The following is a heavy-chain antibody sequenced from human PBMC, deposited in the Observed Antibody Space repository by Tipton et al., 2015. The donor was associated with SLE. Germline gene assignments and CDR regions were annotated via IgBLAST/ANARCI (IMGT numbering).Heavy chain of an antibody. CDR1: GFTFSSHW. CDR2: IRGDGNVK. J-gene: IGHJ4*02. V-gene: IGHV3-7*01. D-gene: IGHD3-10*01. CDR3: VRDWSTGPQSCDY. Sequence: SLRLSCAASGFTFSSHWMSWVRQAPGRGLEWVAIIRGDGNVKSYADSVEGRFTISRDNAETSLYLQMNNLRGEDTAVHYCVRDWSTGPQSCDYWGQGTLVTVSS.